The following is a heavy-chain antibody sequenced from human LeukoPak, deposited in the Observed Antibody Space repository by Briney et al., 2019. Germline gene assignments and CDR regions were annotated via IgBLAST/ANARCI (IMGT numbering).Heavy chain of an antibody. CDR1: GGSISSSSYY. CDR2: IYYGGST. D-gene: IGHD3-22*01. J-gene: IGHJ3*02. Sequence: SETLSLTCTVSGGSISSSSYYWGWIRQPPGKGLEWIGSIYYGGSTYYNPSLKSRVTISVDTSKNQFSLKLSSVTAADTAVYYCARSYYDSSGYPDAFDIWGQGTMVTVSS. V-gene: IGHV4-39*01. CDR3: ARSYYDSSGYPDAFDI.